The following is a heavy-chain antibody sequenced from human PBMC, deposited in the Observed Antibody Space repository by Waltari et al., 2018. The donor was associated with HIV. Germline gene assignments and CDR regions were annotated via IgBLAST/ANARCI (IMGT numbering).Heavy chain of an antibody. V-gene: IGHV1-24*01. D-gene: IGHD3-10*01. J-gene: IGHJ6*02. CDR2: FDPEDDET. CDR1: GYTTLELS. Sequence: QVQLVQSGAEVKKPGASVKVSDKLSGYTTLELSMNWVRQVPGKGLEWMGNFDPEDDETIYAQKFQGRITMTEDTSSDTAYVELSSLTSGDTAVYYCATDFSGMVRAYSYYSLDVWGQGTTVTVSS. CDR3: ATDFSGMVRAYSYYSLDV.